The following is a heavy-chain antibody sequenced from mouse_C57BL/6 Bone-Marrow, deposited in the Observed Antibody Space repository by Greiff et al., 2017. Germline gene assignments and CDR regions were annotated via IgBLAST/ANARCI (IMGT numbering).Heavy chain of an antibody. CDR2: IDPSDSYT. CDR3: ARCPYDGYYVYWYFDV. J-gene: IGHJ1*03. Sequence: QVQLQQSGAELVMPGASVKLSCKASGYTFTSYWMHWVKQRPGQGLEWIGEIDPSDSYTNYNQKLKGTSTLTVDKSSSTAYMQLSSLTSEDSAVYYCARCPYDGYYVYWYFDVGGTGTTVTVAS. V-gene: IGHV1-69*01. D-gene: IGHD2-3*01. CDR1: GYTFTSYW.